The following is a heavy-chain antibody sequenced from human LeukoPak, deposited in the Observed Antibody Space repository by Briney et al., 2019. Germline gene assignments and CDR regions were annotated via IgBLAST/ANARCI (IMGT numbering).Heavy chain of an antibody. CDR3: ARDGIVGSPLFKFDY. J-gene: IGHJ4*02. V-gene: IGHV3-23*01. Sequence: PGGSLRLSCAASGFTFSSYAMSWVRQAPGKGLEWVSGISASASGTYYADSVKGRFTISRDNSKNTLYLQMNSLRAEDTAVYYCARDGIVGSPLFKFDYWGQGTLVTVSS. CDR2: ISASASGT. CDR1: GFTFSSYA. D-gene: IGHD1-26*01.